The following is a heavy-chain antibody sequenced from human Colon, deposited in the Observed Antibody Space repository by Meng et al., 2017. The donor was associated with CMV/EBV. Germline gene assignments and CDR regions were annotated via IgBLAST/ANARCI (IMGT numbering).Heavy chain of an antibody. D-gene: IGHD3-3*01. CDR1: GFTFSNHG. Sequence: GASLKISCAASGFTFSNHGMSWVRQAPGKGLEWVAAINGGGGDTYYAASVKGRFTISRDNAKNSLYLQMNSLRAEDTAVYYCARGKDYDFWGGAWFDPWGQGTLVTVSS. J-gene: IGHJ5*02. CDR3: ARGKDYDFWGGAWFDP. V-gene: IGHV3-21*01. CDR2: INGGGGDT.